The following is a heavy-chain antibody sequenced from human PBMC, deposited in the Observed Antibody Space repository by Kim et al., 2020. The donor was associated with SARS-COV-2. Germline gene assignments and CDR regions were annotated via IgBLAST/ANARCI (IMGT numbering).Heavy chain of an antibody. V-gene: IGHV3-21*01. CDR1: GFTFSSYS. J-gene: IGHJ4*02. D-gene: IGHD3-10*01. CDR2: ISSSSSYI. Sequence: GGSLRLSCAASGFTFSSYSMNWVRQAPGKGLEWVSSISSSSSYIYYADSVMGRFTISRDNAKNSLYLQMNSLRAEDTAVYYCARDPYGSGSYYLDYWGQGTLVTVSS. CDR3: ARDPYGSGSYYLDY.